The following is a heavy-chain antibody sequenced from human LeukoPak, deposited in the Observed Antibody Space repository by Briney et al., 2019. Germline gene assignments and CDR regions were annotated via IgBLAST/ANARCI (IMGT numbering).Heavy chain of an antibody. J-gene: IGHJ4*02. CDR2: IYYSGST. D-gene: IGHD2-2*01. V-gene: IGHV4-30-4*08. CDR3: ASSRYCSSTSCHLRDY. Sequence: SETLSLTCTVSGGSISSGDYYWSWICQPPGKGLEWIGYIYYSGSTYYNPSLKSRVTISVDTSKNQFSLKLSSVTAADTAVYYCASSRYCSSTSCHLRDYWGQGTLVTVSS. CDR1: GGSISSGDYY.